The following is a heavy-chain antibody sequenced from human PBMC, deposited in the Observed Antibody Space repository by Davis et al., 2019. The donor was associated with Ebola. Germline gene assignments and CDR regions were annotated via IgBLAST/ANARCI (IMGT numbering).Heavy chain of an antibody. J-gene: IGHJ6*02. CDR3: ARGSSYYYYYGMDV. CDR1: GGSISNNW. D-gene: IGHD6-13*01. Sequence: SETLSLTCAVSGGSISNNWWTWVRQPPGKGLEWIGEIFQSGDTNYNPSLRSRVTISVDKSNRQLSLKLNSVTAADTAVYYCARGSSYYYYYGMDVWGQGTTVSVSS. V-gene: IGHV4-4*02. CDR2: IFQSGDT.